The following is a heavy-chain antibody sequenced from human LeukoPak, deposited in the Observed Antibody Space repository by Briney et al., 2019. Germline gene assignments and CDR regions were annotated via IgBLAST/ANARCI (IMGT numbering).Heavy chain of an antibody. Sequence: GESLKISCKGSGYSFTSNWIGWVRQMPGKGLEWMGMIYPGDSDTSDRPSFQGQVTISADKTINTAYLQWSSLKASDTAMYYCARHVGEYSRSPFDCWGQGTLVTVSS. J-gene: IGHJ4*02. CDR3: ARHVGEYSRSPFDC. D-gene: IGHD6-6*01. CDR1: GYSFTSNW. CDR2: IYPGDSDT. V-gene: IGHV5-51*01.